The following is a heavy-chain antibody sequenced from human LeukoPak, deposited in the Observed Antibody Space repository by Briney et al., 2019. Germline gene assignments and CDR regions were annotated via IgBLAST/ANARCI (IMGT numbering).Heavy chain of an antibody. D-gene: IGHD2-2*01. J-gene: IGHJ4*02. Sequence: PGGSLRLSCAASGFTFSSYWMSWVRQAPGKGLEWVANIKQDGSEKYYVDSVKGRFTISRDNAKNTLYLQMNSLRAEDTAVYYCAKGQGGYQLLKYWGQGTLVTVSS. V-gene: IGHV3-7*03. CDR2: IKQDGSEK. CDR1: GFTFSSYW. CDR3: AKGQGGYQLLKY.